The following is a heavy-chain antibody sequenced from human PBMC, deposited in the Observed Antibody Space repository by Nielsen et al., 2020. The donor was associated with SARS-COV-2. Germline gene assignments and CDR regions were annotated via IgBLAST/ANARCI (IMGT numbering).Heavy chain of an antibody. CDR1: GFTFSSYA. V-gene: IGHV3-30*04. J-gene: IGHJ4*02. Sequence: GGSLRLSCAASGFTFSSYAMHWVRQAPGKGLEWVAVISYDGSNKYYADSVKGRFTISRDNSKNTLYLQMNSLRAEDTAVYYCARAELAAAGTVDYWGQGTLVNVSS. CDR3: ARAELAAAGTVDY. CDR2: ISYDGSNK. D-gene: IGHD6-13*01.